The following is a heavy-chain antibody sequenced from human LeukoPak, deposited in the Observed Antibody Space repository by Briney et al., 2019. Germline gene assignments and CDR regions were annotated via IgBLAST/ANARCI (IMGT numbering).Heavy chain of an antibody. D-gene: IGHD3-10*01. CDR3: ATRRVTVVRGVDITSYYFDY. Sequence: GGSLRLSCAASGFTFDDYGMSWVPQAPGKGLEWVSGINRNGGSTGYADSVKGRFPISRDNAKNSLYLQMNNLRAEDTALYYCATRRVTVVRGVDITSYYFDYWGQGTLVTVSS. J-gene: IGHJ4*02. V-gene: IGHV3-20*04. CDR2: INRNGGST. CDR1: GFTFDDYG.